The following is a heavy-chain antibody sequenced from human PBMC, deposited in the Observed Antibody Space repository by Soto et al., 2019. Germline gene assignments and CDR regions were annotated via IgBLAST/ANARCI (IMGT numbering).Heavy chain of an antibody. D-gene: IGHD3-22*01. CDR1: GYTFTNYA. Sequence: QVQLVQSGTEVKKPGASVKVSCKASGYTFTNYAISWVRQAPGQGLEWRGWISAYSDRTHYAQNLQGRVTMTTDTATSTAYMEVRSLRSDDTAVYYCARDRDYYYDNSDKYHYHYAMDVWGQGTTVTISS. V-gene: IGHV1-18*04. J-gene: IGHJ6*02. CDR2: ISAYSDRT. CDR3: ARDRDYYYDNSDKYHYHYAMDV.